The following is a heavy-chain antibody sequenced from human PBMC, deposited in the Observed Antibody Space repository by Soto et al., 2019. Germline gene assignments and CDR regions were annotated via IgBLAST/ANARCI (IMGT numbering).Heavy chain of an antibody. D-gene: IGHD2-15*01. CDR1: GFTGISYA. V-gene: IGHV3-23*01. CDR3: AKRRGAGGHFDY. Sequence: GGSLRLACAASGFTGISYAMGWVRQGPGKGLEWVAVVSIGGSTHYADSVRGRFTISRDNSKNTLSLQMNSLTAEDTAVYFCAKRRGAGGHFDYWGQGALVTVSS. J-gene: IGHJ4*02. CDR2: VSIGGST.